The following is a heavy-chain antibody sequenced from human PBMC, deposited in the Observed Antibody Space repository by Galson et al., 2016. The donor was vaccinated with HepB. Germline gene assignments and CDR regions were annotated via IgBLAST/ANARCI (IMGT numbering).Heavy chain of an antibody. V-gene: IGHV3-30*03. CDR3: ARGGESYV. CDR1: GSTFSTYN. CDR2: ISYDGSNK. Sequence: SLRLSCAASGSTFSTYNMNWVRQAPGKGLEWVAVISYDGSNKYYADSVKGRFTISRDNSKNTLYLQMDSLRAEDTTVYYCARGGESYVWGQGTSVTVSS. D-gene: IGHD3-10*01. J-gene: IGHJ6*02.